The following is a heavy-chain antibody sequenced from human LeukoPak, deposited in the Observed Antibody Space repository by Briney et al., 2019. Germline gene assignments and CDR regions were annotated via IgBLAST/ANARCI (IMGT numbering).Heavy chain of an antibody. CDR2: ISGSGGST. CDR1: GFAFSSYG. D-gene: IGHD6-19*01. CDR3: AKHYIAVAGIDYYYYMDV. V-gene: IGHV3-23*01. J-gene: IGHJ6*03. Sequence: RPGGSLRLSCAASGFAFSSYGMSWVRQAPGKGLEWVSAISGSGGSTYYADSVKGRFTISRDNSKNTLYLQMNSLRAEDTAVYYCAKHYIAVAGIDYYYYMDVWGKGTTVTISS.